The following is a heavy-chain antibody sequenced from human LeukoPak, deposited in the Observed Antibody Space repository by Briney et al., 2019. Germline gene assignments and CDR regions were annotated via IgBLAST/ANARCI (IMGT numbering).Heavy chain of an antibody. CDR2: INHSGST. V-gene: IGHV4-34*01. D-gene: IGHD4-17*01. CDR3: ARGGLYGDGNDY. J-gene: IGHJ4*02. CDR1: GGSFSGYY. Sequence: PSETLSLTCAVYGGSFSGYYWGWIRQPPGKGLEWIGEINHSGSTNYNPSLKSRVTISVDTSKNQFSLKLSSVTAADTAVYYCARGGLYGDGNDYWGQGTLVTVSS.